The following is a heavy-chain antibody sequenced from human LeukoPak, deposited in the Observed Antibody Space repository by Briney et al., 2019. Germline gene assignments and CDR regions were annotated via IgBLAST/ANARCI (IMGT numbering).Heavy chain of an antibody. D-gene: IGHD4/OR15-4a*01. CDR2: ISRNGGST. J-gene: IGHJ3*02. Sequence: PGGSLRLSCSASGFTFNSYPAHWVRQAPGKGLEYVSGISRNGGSTYYADSVKGRFTISRDNSKNTLYLQMSSLRAEDTAVYYCVKESGFMVAPNSAFDIWGQGTMVTVSS. CDR3: VKESGFMVAPNSAFDI. V-gene: IGHV3-64D*06. CDR1: GFTFNSYP.